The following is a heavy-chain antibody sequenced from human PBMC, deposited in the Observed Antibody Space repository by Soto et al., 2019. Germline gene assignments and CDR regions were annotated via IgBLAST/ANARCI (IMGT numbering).Heavy chain of an antibody. CDR1: GFTFNTFG. Sequence: QVKLVESGGGVVQPGRSLRLSCAASGFTFNTFGMHWVRQAPGKGLEWVAVIWYDGGEKHYAASVKGRFTISRDNSKNTLFLQMNSLRAEDTAVYYCARDARIAVAYGMDVWGQGTTVTVSS. D-gene: IGHD6-19*01. CDR3: ARDARIAVAYGMDV. J-gene: IGHJ6*02. CDR2: IWYDGGEK. V-gene: IGHV3-33*01.